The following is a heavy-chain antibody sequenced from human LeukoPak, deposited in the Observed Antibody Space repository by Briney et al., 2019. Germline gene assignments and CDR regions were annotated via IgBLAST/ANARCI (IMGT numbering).Heavy chain of an antibody. V-gene: IGHV1-8*01. CDR2: MNPNSGNT. CDR3: ARVYYDSSGYLGTRRFDP. J-gene: IGHJ5*02. Sequence: ASVKVSCKASGYTFTSYDINWVRQATGQGLEWMGWMNPNSGNTGYAQKFQGRVTMTRNTSISTAYMELSSLRSEDTAVYYCARVYYDSSGYLGTRRFDPWSQGTLVTVSS. CDR1: GYTFTSYD. D-gene: IGHD3-22*01.